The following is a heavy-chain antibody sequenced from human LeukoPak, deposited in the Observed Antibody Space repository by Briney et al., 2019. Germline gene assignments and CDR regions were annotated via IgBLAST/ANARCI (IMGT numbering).Heavy chain of an antibody. D-gene: IGHD1-14*01. V-gene: IGHV3-7*01. Sequence: PGGSLRLSCAASGFTFSRYWMSWVRQAPGKGLEGVANIKQDGNERYYVDSVRGRFTISRDNAKNLLYLQMNSLRAEDTAVYYCARDSYARNSRWFDPWGQGTLVTVSS. CDR3: ARDSYARNSRWFDP. J-gene: IGHJ5*02. CDR2: IKQDGNER. CDR1: GFTFSRYW.